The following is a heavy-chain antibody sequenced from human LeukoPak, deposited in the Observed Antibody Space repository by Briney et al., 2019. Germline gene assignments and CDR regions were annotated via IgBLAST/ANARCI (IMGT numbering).Heavy chain of an antibody. V-gene: IGHV1-18*01. CDR2: ISAYNGNT. J-gene: IGHJ3*02. CDR1: GHTFTSYG. CDR3: AREGEIAVAGTAFDI. D-gene: IGHD6-19*01. Sequence: ASVKPSCKQSGHTFTSYGLSWVRQAPGHGLGCMGWISAYNGNTNYAQKLQGRVTMATDTTTSTAYMELNSLRSDDTAVYYCAREGEIAVAGTAFDIWGLGTKVTVSS.